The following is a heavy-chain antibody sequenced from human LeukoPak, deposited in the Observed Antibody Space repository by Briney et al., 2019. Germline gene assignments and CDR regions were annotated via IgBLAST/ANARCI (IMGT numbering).Heavy chain of an antibody. CDR1: GFTLNGYS. V-gene: IGHV3-48*04. D-gene: IGHD1-1*01. J-gene: IGHJ6*03. CDR2: ISTSSSTR. CDR3: VRTRDPPTHYYFYMDV. Sequence: SGGSLPPYCAASGFTLNGYSMNWVRQAPGKRLEWVSYISTSSSTRYYADSVKGRFTISRDNAMNSLYLQMNSLRAEDTAVYYCVRTRDPPTHYYFYMDVWGKGTTVTVSS.